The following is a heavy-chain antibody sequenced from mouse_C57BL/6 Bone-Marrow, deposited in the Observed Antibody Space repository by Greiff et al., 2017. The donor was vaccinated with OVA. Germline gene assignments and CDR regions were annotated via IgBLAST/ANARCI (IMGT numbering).Heavy chain of an antibody. Sequence: DVKLVESGGGLVQPGESLKLSCESNEYEFPSHDMSWVRKTPETRLELVAALNSDGGSTYYPDTMERRFIISIDNTKKTLYLQMSILRSDDTALYYCARQGYSNSWYFDVWGTGTTVTVSS. J-gene: IGHJ1*03. V-gene: IGHV5-2*01. CDR2: LNSDGGST. CDR3: ARQGYSNSWYFDV. CDR1: EYEFPSHD. D-gene: IGHD2-5*01.